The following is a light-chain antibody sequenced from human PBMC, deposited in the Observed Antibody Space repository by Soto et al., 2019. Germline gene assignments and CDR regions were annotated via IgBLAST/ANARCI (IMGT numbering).Light chain of an antibody. CDR3: LLSSHGPYV. Sequence: QAVVTQEPSLTVSPGGTVTLTCGSSTGAVTNGHYPYWFQQKPGQAPRTLIYDTTNRHSWTPARFSGSLLGGKAALTLSGAQPEDEAEYYCLLSSHGPYVFGTGTKVTVL. V-gene: IGLV7-46*01. CDR2: DTT. J-gene: IGLJ1*01. CDR1: TGAVTNGHY.